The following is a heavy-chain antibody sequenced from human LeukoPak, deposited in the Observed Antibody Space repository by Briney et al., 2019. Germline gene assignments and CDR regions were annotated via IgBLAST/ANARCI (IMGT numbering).Heavy chain of an antibody. CDR2: ISGSGGST. J-gene: IGHJ4*02. V-gene: IGHV3-23*01. D-gene: IGHD4-23*01. Sequence: PGGSLRLSCAASGFTFSSYAMSWVRQAPGKGLEWVSAISGSGGSTYYADSVKGRFTISRDNSKNTLYLQVNSLRAEDTAVYYCAKDREMYDYGGYFDYWGQGTLVTVSS. CDR1: GFTFSSYA. CDR3: AKDREMYDYGGYFDY.